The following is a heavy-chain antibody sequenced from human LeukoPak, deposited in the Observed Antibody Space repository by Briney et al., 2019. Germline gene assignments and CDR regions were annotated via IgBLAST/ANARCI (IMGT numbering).Heavy chain of an antibody. Sequence: ASVKVSCKTSGYTFMKYGIIWVRQAPGQGPEWMGWISAYNGNAKYAQNVQGRLTLTIDTSTTTVYMDLRSLRSDDTAVYYCARENGDYGWFDPWGQGTLVTVSS. V-gene: IGHV1-18*01. CDR1: GYTFMKYG. CDR2: ISAYNGNA. J-gene: IGHJ5*02. D-gene: IGHD4-17*01. CDR3: ARENGDYGWFDP.